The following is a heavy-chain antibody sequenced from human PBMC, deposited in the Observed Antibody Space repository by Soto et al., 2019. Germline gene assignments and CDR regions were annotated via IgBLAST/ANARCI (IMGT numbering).Heavy chain of an antibody. D-gene: IGHD2-15*01. J-gene: IGHJ4*02. CDR1: GFTFSDHY. V-gene: IGHV3-72*01. CDR3: VRNLASGGTYYFDY. CDR2: VRNKANSYTT. Sequence: EVQLVESGGGLVEPGGSLRLSCAASGFTFSDHYMDWVRQAPGKGLEWIGRVRNKANSYTTEYAASVRGRFTVSRDDSKNSLYFQMNSLKTEDTAMYYCVRNLASGGTYYFDYWGQGTLVTVSS.